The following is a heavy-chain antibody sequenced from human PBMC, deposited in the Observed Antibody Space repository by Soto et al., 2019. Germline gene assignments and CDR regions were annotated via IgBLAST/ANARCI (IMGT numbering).Heavy chain of an antibody. V-gene: IGHV3-9*01. CDR3: AKDLESGSYLFDAFDI. CDR1: GFTFDDYA. D-gene: IGHD1-26*01. Sequence: PGGSLRLSCAASGFTFDDYAMHWVRQAPGKGLEWVSGISWNSGSIGYADSVKGRFTISRDNAKNSLYLQMNSLRAEDTALYYCAKDLESGSYLFDAFDIWGQGTMVTVSS. CDR2: ISWNSGSI. J-gene: IGHJ3*02.